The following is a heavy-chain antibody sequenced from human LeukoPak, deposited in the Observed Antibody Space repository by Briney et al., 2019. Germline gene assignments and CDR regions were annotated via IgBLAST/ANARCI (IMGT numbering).Heavy chain of an antibody. CDR3: ARALLWFGETHPSPFDY. J-gene: IGHJ4*02. D-gene: IGHD3-10*01. CDR1: GGSISSSSYY. Sequence: SETLSLTCTVSGGSISSSSYYWGWIRQPPGKGLEWIGSIYHSGSTYYNPSLKSRVTISVDTSKNQFSLKLSSVTAADTAVYYCARALLWFGETHPSPFDYWGQGTLVTVSS. V-gene: IGHV4-39*07. CDR2: IYHSGST.